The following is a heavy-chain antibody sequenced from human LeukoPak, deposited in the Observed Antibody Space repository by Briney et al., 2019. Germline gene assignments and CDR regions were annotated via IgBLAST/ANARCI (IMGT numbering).Heavy chain of an antibody. CDR1: GYTFTSYG. Sequence: ASVKVSCKTSGYTFTSYGISWVRQAPGQGLEWMGWINPNSGGTNYAQKFQGRVTMTRDTSISTAYMELSRLRSDDTAVYYCARHGVGARRTYYYYMDVWGKGTTVTISS. CDR3: ARHGVGARRTYYYYMDV. V-gene: IGHV1-2*02. D-gene: IGHD1-26*01. J-gene: IGHJ6*03. CDR2: INPNSGGT.